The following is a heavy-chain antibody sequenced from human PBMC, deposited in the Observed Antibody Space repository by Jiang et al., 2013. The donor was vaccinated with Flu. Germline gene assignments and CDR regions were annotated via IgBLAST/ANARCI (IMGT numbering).Heavy chain of an antibody. D-gene: IGHD5-24*01. Sequence: QLVESGGGLVQPGRSLRLSCAVSGFTFDDYAMHWVRQVPGKGLEWVAGISWNGGSVGYADSFKGRFTISRDNANNSLYLQMNSLRAEDTALYYCSKALWMAGSSFSDHWGQGTLVTVSS. V-gene: IGHV3-9*01. CDR1: GFTFDDYA. J-gene: IGHJ4*02. CDR3: SKALWMAGSSFSDH. CDR2: ISWNGGSV.